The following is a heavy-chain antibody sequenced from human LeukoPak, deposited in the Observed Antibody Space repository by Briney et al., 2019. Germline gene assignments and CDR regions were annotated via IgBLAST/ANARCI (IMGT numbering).Heavy chain of an antibody. V-gene: IGHV3-74*01. Sequence: GGPLRLSCAASGFTFSNYWMHWVRQAPGKGLVWVSRINSDASSTRYADSVKGRFTISRDNSKNTLYLQMNSLRAEDTAVYYCAKVPHGDYAVDYWGQGTLVTVSS. CDR3: AKVPHGDYAVDY. D-gene: IGHD4-17*01. J-gene: IGHJ4*02. CDR1: GFTFSNYW. CDR2: INSDASST.